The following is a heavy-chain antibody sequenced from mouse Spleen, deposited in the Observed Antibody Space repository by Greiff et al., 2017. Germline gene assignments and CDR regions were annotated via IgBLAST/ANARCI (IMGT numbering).Heavy chain of an antibody. CDR3: TTLYYSFAY. CDR1: GFNIKDDY. J-gene: IGHJ3*01. V-gene: IGHV14-4*01. D-gene: IGHD2-1*01. Sequence: VQLQQSGAELVRPGASVKLSCTASGFNIKDDYMHWVKQRPEQGLEWIGWIDPENGDTEYASKFQGKATITADTSSNTAYLQLSSLTSEDTAVYYCTTLYYSFAYWGQGTLVTVSA. CDR2: IDPENGDT.